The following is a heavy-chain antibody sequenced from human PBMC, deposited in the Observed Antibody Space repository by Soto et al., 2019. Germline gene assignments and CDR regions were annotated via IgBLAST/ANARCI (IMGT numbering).Heavy chain of an antibody. CDR2: ITDSSDTV. CDR1: GFSFSNYN. Sequence: EVQLVESGGGLVQPGGSLRLSCVASGFSFSNYNMNWVRKAPGQGLEWVFYITDSSDTVHYADFVRGRFTISRDNAESSLYLQMNSLRDEDTAVYFCARDFGHGYYLDYWGRGTLFTVSS. CDR3: ARDFGHGYYLDY. D-gene: IGHD3-3*01. J-gene: IGHJ4*02. V-gene: IGHV3-48*02.